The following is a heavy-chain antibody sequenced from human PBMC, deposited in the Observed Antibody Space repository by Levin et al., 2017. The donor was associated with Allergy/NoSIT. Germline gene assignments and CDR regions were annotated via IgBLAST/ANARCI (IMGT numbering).Heavy chain of an antibody. CDR1: GYSFTSYW. J-gene: IGHJ5*02. CDR2: IDPSDSYT. D-gene: IGHD5-12*01. V-gene: IGHV5-10-1*01. Sequence: RGESLKISCKGSGYSFTSYWISWVRQMPGKGLEWMGRIDPSDSYTNYSPSFQGHVTISADKSISTAYLQWSSLKASDTAMYYCARQVADIVATSPRGGFDPWGQGTLVTVSS. CDR3: ARQVADIVATSPRGGFDP.